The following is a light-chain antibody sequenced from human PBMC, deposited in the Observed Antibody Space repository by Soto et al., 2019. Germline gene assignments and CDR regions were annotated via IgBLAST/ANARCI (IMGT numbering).Light chain of an antibody. CDR1: QGISSW. J-gene: IGKJ2*01. CDR3: QQVHSCPPA. V-gene: IGKV1D-12*01. CDR2: AAA. Sequence: DIQMTQSPSSVSASVGDRVTITCRARQGISSWLAWYQHKPGKAPKLLIYAAANLESGVTSRVRDSGYGTDFTLTIRRLQPEDLSTYDCQQVHSCPPAFGQGTKMEI.